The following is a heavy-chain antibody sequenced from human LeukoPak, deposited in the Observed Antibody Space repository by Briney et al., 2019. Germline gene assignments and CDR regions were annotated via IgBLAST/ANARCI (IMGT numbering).Heavy chain of an antibody. CDR2: ICYSGGT. CDR3: ARLQRNYDILTAYTFDY. J-gene: IGHJ4*02. V-gene: IGHV4-59*08. D-gene: IGHD3-9*01. Sequence: PSETLCLTCTASGGTISSYDWSWIRQAPGKGLEWVGYICYSGGTRYNSSLMSRGTISVGTSKNQFSLKLSSVTAADTAVYYCARLQRNYDILTAYTFDYWGQGTLVTVSS. CDR1: GGTISSYD.